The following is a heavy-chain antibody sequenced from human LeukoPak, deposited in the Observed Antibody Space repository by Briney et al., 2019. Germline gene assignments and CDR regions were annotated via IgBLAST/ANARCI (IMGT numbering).Heavy chain of an antibody. J-gene: IGHJ3*02. D-gene: IGHD3-3*01. V-gene: IGHV3-11*03. Sequence: PGGSLRLSCAASGFSFSDYYMNWIRQAPGKGLEWVSYISSSATYTDYAESVKGRFTVSRDNAKNSLYLQMNSLRPEDTAVYYLSQSFYDFLNGPYEEAFDMWGQGTMVTVSS. CDR3: SQSFYDFLNGPYEEAFDM. CDR2: ISSSATYT. CDR1: GFSFSDYY.